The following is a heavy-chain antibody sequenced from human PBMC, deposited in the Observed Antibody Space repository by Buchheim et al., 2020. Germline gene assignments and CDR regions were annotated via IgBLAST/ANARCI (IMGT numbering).Heavy chain of an antibody. D-gene: IGHD6-6*01. CDR2: ISYDGSNK. V-gene: IGHV3-30*18. J-gene: IGHJ6*02. CDR3: AEGGPTEQLVARLMGDYYYYGMDV. CDR1: GFTFSSYG. Sequence: VQVLESGGGVVQPGRSLRLSCAASGFTFSSYGMHWVRQAPGKGLEWVAVISYDGSNKYYADSVKGRFTISRDNSKNTLYLQMNSLRAEDAAVYYYAEGGPTEQLVARLMGDYYYYGMDVWGQGTT.